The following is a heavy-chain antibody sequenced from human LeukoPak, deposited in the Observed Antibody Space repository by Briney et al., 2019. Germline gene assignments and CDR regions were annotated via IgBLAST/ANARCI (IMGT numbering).Heavy chain of an antibody. D-gene: IGHD3-10*01. J-gene: IGHJ6*03. Sequence: PGGSLRLSCAASGFTFDDYAMHWVRQAPGKGLEWVSGISWNSGSIDYADSVKGRFTISRDNSKNTLYLQMNSLRAEDTAVYYCAKAVGYYYYMDVWGKGTTVTISS. CDR1: GFTFDDYA. V-gene: IGHV3-9*01. CDR3: AKAVGYYYYMDV. CDR2: ISWNSGSI.